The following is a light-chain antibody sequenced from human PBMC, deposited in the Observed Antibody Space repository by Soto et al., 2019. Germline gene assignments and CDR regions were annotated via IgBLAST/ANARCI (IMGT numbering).Light chain of an antibody. CDR2: HTS. Sequence: EIVMTQSPATLSVSPGESATLSCRASQSISGNLAWYQQKPGLSPRLLIYHTSTRATGVPARFSGSGSGTEFPLTISSLQSEDFAVYYCQRYDNWPLTFGGGTKVDIK. V-gene: IGKV3-15*01. CDR1: QSISGN. J-gene: IGKJ4*01. CDR3: QRYDNWPLT.